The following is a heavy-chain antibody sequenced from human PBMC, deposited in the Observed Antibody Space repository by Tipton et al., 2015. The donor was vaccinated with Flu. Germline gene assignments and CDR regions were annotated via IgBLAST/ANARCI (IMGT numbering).Heavy chain of an antibody. D-gene: IGHD2-15*01. CDR2: ISWNSGSI. CDR1: GFTFDDYA. CDR3: AKTTDPVVAAPFDY. J-gene: IGHJ4*02. V-gene: IGHV3-9*01. Sequence: SLRLSCAASGFTFDDYAMHWVRQAPGKGLEWVSGISWNSGSIGYADSVKGRFTISRDNAKNSLYLQMNSLRAEDTALYYCAKTTDPVVAAPFDYWGQGTLVTVSS.